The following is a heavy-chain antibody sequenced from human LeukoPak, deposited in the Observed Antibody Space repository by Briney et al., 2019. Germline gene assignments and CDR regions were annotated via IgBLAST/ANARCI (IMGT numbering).Heavy chain of an antibody. D-gene: IGHD3-10*01. CDR2: ISYDGSNT. CDR1: GFTFSSYG. V-gene: IGHV3-30*18. J-gene: IGHJ4*02. CDR3: AKLYGSGNSYHYFDC. Sequence: GGSLRLSCAASGFTFSSYGIHWVRQAPGRGLEWVAVISYDGSNTYYADSVKGRFTISRDNSKNTLYLQMNSLRPDDTAVYYCAKLYGSGNSYHYFDCWGRGTLVSVSS.